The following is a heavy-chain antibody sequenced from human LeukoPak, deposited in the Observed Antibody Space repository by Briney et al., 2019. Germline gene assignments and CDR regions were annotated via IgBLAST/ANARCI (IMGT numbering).Heavy chain of an antibody. CDR2: INPSGGST. Sequence: GASVKVSCKASGYTFTSYYMHWVRQAPGQGLEWMGIINPSGGSTSYAQKFQGRVTMTRDTSTGTVYMELSSLRSEDTAVYYCARGSPSKWELPNRNWFDPWGQGTLVTVSS. J-gene: IGHJ5*02. CDR3: ARGSPSKWELPNRNWFDP. V-gene: IGHV1-46*01. CDR1: GYTFTSYY. D-gene: IGHD1-26*01.